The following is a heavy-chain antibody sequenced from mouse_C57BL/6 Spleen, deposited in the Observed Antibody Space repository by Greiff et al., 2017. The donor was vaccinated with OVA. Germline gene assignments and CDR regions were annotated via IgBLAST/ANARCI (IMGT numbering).Heavy chain of an antibody. CDR3: ARGAYYCDY. J-gene: IGHJ2*01. CDR1: GYTFTSYW. Sequence: QVQLQQPGAELVKPGASVKLSCKASGYTFTSYWMHWVKQRPGQGLEWIGMIYPNSGSTNYNEKFKSKATLTVDKSTSTAYMQLSSLTSEDAAVXYCARGAYYCDYWGQGTTLTVSS. CDR2: IYPNSGST. V-gene: IGHV1-64*01.